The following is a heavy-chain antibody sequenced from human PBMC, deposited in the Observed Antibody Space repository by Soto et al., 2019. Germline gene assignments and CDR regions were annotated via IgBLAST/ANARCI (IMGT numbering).Heavy chain of an antibody. CDR2: IYPGDSDT. Sequence: GESLKISCKGSGYSFTSYWIGSVRQMPGKGLEWMGIIYPGDSDTRYSPSFQGQVTISADKSISTAYLQWSSLKASDTAMYYCARTSAGGKYYYGMDVWGQGTTVTVS. V-gene: IGHV5-51*01. CDR1: GYSFTSYW. CDR3: ARTSAGGKYYYGMDV. D-gene: IGHD6-13*01. J-gene: IGHJ6*02.